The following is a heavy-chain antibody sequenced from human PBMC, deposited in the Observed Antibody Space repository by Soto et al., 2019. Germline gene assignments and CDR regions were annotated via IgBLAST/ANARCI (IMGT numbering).Heavy chain of an antibody. D-gene: IGHD2-15*01. J-gene: IGHJ3*02. CDR3: APHVYCSGGSCQYDAFAI. CDR2: ITAGGDGT. V-gene: IGHV3-23*01. Sequence: EVQVLESGGGLVQPGGSLRLSCEASGITFSNYMMTWIRQAPGKGLEWVSTITAGGDGTYYADSVKGRFTMSSETSKNTLYLQMNSLRAEDTAVYYCAPHVYCSGGSCQYDAFAIRGQGTMVTVSS. CDR1: GITFSNYM.